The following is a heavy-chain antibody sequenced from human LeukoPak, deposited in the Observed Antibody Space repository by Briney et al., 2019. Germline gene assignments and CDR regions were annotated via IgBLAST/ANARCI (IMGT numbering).Heavy chain of an antibody. D-gene: IGHD3-10*01. CDR1: EFTFSSYS. J-gene: IGHJ3*02. Sequence: GGSLRLSCAVSEFTFSSYSMNWVRQAPGKGLEWVSSISSSSSYIYYADSVKGRFTISRDNAKNSLYLQMNSLRAEDTAVYYCARDGSGSVWDAFDIWGQGTMVTVSS. V-gene: IGHV3-21*01. CDR3: ARDGSGSVWDAFDI. CDR2: ISSSSSYI.